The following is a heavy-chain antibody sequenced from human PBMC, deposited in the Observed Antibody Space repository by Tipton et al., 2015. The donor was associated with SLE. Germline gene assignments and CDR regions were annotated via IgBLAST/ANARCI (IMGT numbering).Heavy chain of an antibody. Sequence: QLVQSGPEVKKPGASVRVSCKASGYTFTSYGISWVRQAPGQGLEWMGWISAYNGNTNYAQKLQGRVTMTTDTSTSTAYMELRSLRSDDTAVYYCARDSPYYYGSGSSINWFDPWGQGTLVTVSS. J-gene: IGHJ5*02. V-gene: IGHV1-18*01. CDR1: GYTFTSYG. CDR3: ARDSPYYYGSGSSINWFDP. D-gene: IGHD3-10*01. CDR2: ISAYNGNT.